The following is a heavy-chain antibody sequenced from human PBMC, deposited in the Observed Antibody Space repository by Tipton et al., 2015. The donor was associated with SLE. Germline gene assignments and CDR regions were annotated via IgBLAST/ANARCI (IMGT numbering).Heavy chain of an antibody. J-gene: IGHJ6*02. CDR1: GCSISSGGYY. D-gene: IGHD2-8*02. V-gene: IGHV4-31*03. Sequence: TLSLTCTVSGCSISSGGYYWSWIRQHPGKGLEWSGYIYYSGSTYYNPSLQSRVTMSVDTSKNQFSLKLSSVTAADTAEYYCASGSIVLRYYGMDVWGQGTTVTVAS. CDR2: IYYSGST. CDR3: ASGSIVLRYYGMDV.